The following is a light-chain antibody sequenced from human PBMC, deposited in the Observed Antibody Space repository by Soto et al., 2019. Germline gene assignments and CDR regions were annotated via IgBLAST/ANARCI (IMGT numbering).Light chain of an antibody. V-gene: IGKV2-28*01. CDR1: QSLLRGNGYDY. J-gene: IGKJ3*01. CDR3: LRTLHTPQT. CDR2: LGS. Sequence: DIVMTQSPLSLPVTPGEPASISCRSSQSLLRGNGYDYLDWYVQKPGQSPQLLIYLGSTRASGVPDRFSGSGSGTDFTLKISRVEAEDVGVYYCLRTLHTPQTFGPGTKVDIK.